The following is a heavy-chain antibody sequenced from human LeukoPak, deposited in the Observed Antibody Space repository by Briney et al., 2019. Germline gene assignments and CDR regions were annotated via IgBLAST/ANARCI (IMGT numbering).Heavy chain of an antibody. V-gene: IGHV3-43D*03. CDR1: GFTFYDYA. Sequence: GGSLRLSCAASGFTFYDYAMHWLRQVPGKGLEWISLITWGDGDPYYADSVRGRFSISRDNSKNTLYLQMNSLRAEDTAVYYCARVNGHYDSSGSILTDWYFDLWGRGTLVTVSS. CDR2: ITWGDGDP. D-gene: IGHD3-22*01. CDR3: ARVNGHYDSSGSILTDWYFDL. J-gene: IGHJ2*01.